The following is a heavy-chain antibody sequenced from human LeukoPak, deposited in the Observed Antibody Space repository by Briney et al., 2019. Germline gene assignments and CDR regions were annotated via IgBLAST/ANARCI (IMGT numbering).Heavy chain of an antibody. CDR1: GFTFSSYA. V-gene: IGHV3-23*01. J-gene: IGHJ5*02. Sequence: GGSLRLSCAASGFTFSSYAMSWVRQAPGKGLEWVSTISGSGGSTYYADSVKGRFTISRDNSKNTLYLQMNSLRAEDTAVYYCARYYEFNWFDPWGQGTLVTVSS. CDR2: ISGSGGST. CDR3: ARYYEFNWFDP. D-gene: IGHD3-3*01.